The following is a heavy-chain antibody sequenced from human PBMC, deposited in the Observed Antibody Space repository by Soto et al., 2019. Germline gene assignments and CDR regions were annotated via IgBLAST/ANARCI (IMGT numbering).Heavy chain of an antibody. CDR2: INPNGGGT. V-gene: IGHV1-2*02. D-gene: IGHD2-15*01. CDR1: GYDFNGYY. J-gene: IGHJ4*02. CDR3: ARDGSGTTMLFDY. Sequence: QVQLVQSGGEVKKPGASVKVSCKASGYDFNGYYMHWVRQAPGQGLEWLGWINPNGGGTNYAQKFQGRVIMTRDTSISTAYMELSRLRSDDTAVYYCARDGSGTTMLFDYWGQGTLVTVSS.